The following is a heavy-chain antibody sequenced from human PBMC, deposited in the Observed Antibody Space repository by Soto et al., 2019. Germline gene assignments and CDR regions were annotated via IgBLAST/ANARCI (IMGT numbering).Heavy chain of an antibody. Sequence: GESLKISCKGSGYSFTSYWIGWVRQMPGKGLEWMGIIYPGDSDTRYSPSFQGQVTISADKSISTAYLQWSSLKASDTAMYYCARHVEESSGLYYYYYGMDVWGQGTTVTVS. CDR3: ARHVEESSGLYYYYYGMDV. CDR2: IYPGDSDT. CDR1: GYSFTSYW. J-gene: IGHJ6*02. V-gene: IGHV5-51*01. D-gene: IGHD6-19*01.